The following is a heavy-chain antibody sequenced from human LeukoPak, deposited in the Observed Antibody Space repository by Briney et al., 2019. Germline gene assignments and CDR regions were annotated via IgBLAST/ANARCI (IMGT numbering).Heavy chain of an antibody. CDR3: ARGRKSNRYYYDSSGYYVTPYYFDY. CDR1: GGTFSSYA. V-gene: IGHV1-69*13. D-gene: IGHD3-22*01. J-gene: IGHJ4*02. CDR2: IIPIFGTA. Sequence: SVKVSCKASGGTFSSYAISWVRQAPGQGLEWMGGIIPIFGTANYAQKFQGGVTITADESTSTAYMELSSLRSEDTAVYYCARGRKSNRYYYDSSGYYVTPYYFDYWGQGTLVTVSS.